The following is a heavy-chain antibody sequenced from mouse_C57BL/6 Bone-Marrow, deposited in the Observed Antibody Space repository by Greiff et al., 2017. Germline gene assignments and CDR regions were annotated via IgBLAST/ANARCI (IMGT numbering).Heavy chain of an antibody. CDR3: TTHYYGSSCVYFDY. J-gene: IGHJ2*01. CDR2: IDPENGDT. D-gene: IGHD1-1*01. CDR1: GFNIKDDY. V-gene: IGHV14-4*01. Sequence: EVKLQESGAELVRPGASKRLSCTASGFNIKDDYMHWVKQRPEQGLEWIGWIDPENGDTEYASKFQGKATITADTSSNTAYLQLSSLTSEDTAVYYCTTHYYGSSCVYFDYWGQGTTLTVSS.